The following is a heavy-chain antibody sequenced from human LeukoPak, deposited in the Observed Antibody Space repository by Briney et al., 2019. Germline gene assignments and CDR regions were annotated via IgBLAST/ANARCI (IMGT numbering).Heavy chain of an antibody. CDR1: GFTFSSYG. Sequence: GGSLRLSCAASGFTFSSYGMHWVRQAPGKGLEWVAVISYDGSNKYYADSVKGRFTISRDNSKNTLYLQMNSLRAEDTAVYYCAREVIIGVGAFDIWGQGTMVTVSS. J-gene: IGHJ3*02. CDR3: AREVIIGVGAFDI. D-gene: IGHD3-3*01. CDR2: ISYDGSNK. V-gene: IGHV3-30*03.